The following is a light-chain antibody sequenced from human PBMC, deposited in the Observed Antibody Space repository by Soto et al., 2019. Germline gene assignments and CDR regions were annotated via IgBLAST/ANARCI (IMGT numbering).Light chain of an antibody. CDR2: DVT. Sequence: QSALTQPRSVSGSPGQSVTISCTGRSSDIGGYNYVSWYQQHPGKAPKLMIYDVTRRPSGVPGRFSGSKSDNTASLTISGLQAEDEADYYCCSYAGNYTWVFGGGTKLTVL. J-gene: IGLJ3*02. V-gene: IGLV2-11*01. CDR3: CSYAGNYTWV. CDR1: SSDIGGYNY.